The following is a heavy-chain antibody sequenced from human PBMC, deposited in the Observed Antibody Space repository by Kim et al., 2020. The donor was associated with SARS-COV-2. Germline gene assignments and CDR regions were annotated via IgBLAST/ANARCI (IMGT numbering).Heavy chain of an antibody. D-gene: IGHD1-1*01. J-gene: IGHJ3*02. V-gene: IGHV4-39*01. CDR2: IYYSGNT. CDR1: GGSISSSGYY. CDR3: ARQRATGDAFDI. Sequence: SETLSLTCTVSGGSISSSGYYWGWIRQPPGKGLEWIGSIYYSGNTYYNTSLKSRVTKSVDTSKNQFSLKLSSVTAADTAMYYCARQRATGDAFDIWGQGTMVTVSS.